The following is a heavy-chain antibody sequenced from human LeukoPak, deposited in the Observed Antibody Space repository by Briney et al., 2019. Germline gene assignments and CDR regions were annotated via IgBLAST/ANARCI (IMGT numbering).Heavy chain of an antibody. CDR1: GYTFTSYG. Sequence: GASVKVSCKASGYTFTSYGISWVRQAPGQGLEWMGWISAYNGNTNYAQKLQGRVTMTTDTSTSTAYMKLRSLRSDDTAVYYCARDSPFYYDSSGEAFDIWGQGTMVTVSS. J-gene: IGHJ3*02. V-gene: IGHV1-18*01. CDR3: ARDSPFYYDSSGEAFDI. D-gene: IGHD3-22*01. CDR2: ISAYNGNT.